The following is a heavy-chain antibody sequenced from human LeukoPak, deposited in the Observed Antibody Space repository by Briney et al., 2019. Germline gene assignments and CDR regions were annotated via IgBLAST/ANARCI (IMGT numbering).Heavy chain of an antibody. V-gene: IGHV4-59*01. CDR1: GGSISSYY. CDR3: ARGSVIGDAFDI. CDR2: IYYSGST. Sequence: SETLSLTCTVSGGSISSYYWSWIRQPPGKGLEWIGYIYYSGSTNYNPSLKSRVTISVDTSKNQFSLKLSSVTAADTAVYYCARGSVIGDAFDIWGQGTMVTVSS. J-gene: IGHJ3*02. D-gene: IGHD2-21*01.